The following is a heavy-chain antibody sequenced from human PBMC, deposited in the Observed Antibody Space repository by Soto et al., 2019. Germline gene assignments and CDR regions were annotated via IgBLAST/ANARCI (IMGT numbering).Heavy chain of an antibody. CDR1: GGTFSSYA. J-gene: IGHJ4*02. D-gene: IGHD3-10*02. CDR3: AREPSPPMLNHLGYFDY. CDR2: IIPIFGTA. Sequence: ASVKVSCKASGGTFSSYAISWVRQAPGQGLEWMGGIIPIFGTANYAQKFQGRVTITADESTSTAYMELSSLRSEDTAVYYCAREPSPPMLNHLGYFDYWGQGTLVTVSS. V-gene: IGHV1-69*13.